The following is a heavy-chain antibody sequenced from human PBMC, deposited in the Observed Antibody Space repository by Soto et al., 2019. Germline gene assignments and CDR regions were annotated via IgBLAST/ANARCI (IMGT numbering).Heavy chain of an antibody. CDR2: IYNEGST. V-gene: IGHV3-53*01. J-gene: IGHJ2*01. Sequence: GGSLRLSCAASSFTVSSNYMSWVRQAPGKGLEWVSVIYNEGSTYYADSVKGRFTISRDNSKNTLYLQMNSLRAEDTAVYNCAKEPVGPDWYFDLWGRGTLVTVSS. CDR3: AKEPVGPDWYFDL. CDR1: SFTVSSNY.